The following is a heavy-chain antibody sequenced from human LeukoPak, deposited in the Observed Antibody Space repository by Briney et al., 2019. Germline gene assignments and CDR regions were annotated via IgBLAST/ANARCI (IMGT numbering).Heavy chain of an antibody. Sequence: GGSLRLSCVASEFIFSSYEMNWVRQAPGKGLEWVSYISSSGSTIYYADSVKGRFTISRDNAKNSLYLQMNSLRADDTPVYYCSSYTSRWYFLRYCGEGTLVSVSS. CDR1: EFIFSSYE. J-gene: IGHJ4*02. CDR2: ISSSGSTI. D-gene: IGHD6-19*01. V-gene: IGHV3-48*03. CDR3: SSYTSRWYFLRY.